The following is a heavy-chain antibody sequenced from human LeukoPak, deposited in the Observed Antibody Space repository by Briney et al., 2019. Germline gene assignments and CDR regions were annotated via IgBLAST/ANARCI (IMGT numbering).Heavy chain of an antibody. CDR2: TSYDGSDT. CDR3: AKDRWIRRISLAGQDY. CDR1: GFTFSSYG. J-gene: IGHJ4*02. D-gene: IGHD6-19*01. V-gene: IGHV3-30*18. Sequence: PGGSLRLSCATSGFTFSSYGMHWVSQAPGKGLEWVAVTSYDGSDTYYADSVKGRFTISRDNSKNTLYLQINSLRAEDTAVYYCAKDRWIRRISLAGQDYWGQGTLVTVSS.